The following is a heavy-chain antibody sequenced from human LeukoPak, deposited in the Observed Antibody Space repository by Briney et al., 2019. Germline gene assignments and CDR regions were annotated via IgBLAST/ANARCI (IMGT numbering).Heavy chain of an antibody. V-gene: IGHV3-48*01. CDR3: ARGGSYYDY. CDR2: ISSGGSTV. J-gene: IGHJ4*02. D-gene: IGHD3-16*01. CDR1: GFTFSSYT. Sequence: GGSLRLSCVASGFTFSSYTMNWVRQAPGKGLGWVSYISSGGSTVYYADSVKGRFTISRDSAKNSLYLQMNSLRAEDTAVYYCARGGSYYDYWGQGTLVTVSS.